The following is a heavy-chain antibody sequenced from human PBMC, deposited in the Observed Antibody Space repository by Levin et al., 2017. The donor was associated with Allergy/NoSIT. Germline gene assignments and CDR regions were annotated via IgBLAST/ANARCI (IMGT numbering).Heavy chain of an antibody. V-gene: IGHV3-23*01. CDR1: GFTFSSYA. Sequence: GGSLRLSCAASGFTFSSYAMSWVRQAPGKGLEWVSGITASGGSTNYAESVKGRFTISRDNSKNTLSLQMNSLRAEDTAVYYCAKDVAMERKNYIDYWGQGTLVTVSS. CDR3: AKDVAMERKNYIDY. J-gene: IGHJ4*02. CDR2: ITASGGST. D-gene: IGHD1-1*01.